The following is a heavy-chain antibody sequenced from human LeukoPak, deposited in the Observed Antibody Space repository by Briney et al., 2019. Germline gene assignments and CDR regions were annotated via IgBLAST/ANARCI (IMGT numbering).Heavy chain of an antibody. CDR1: GFTFSSYW. D-gene: IGHD4-23*01. Sequence: GGSLRLFCAASGFTFSSYWMHWVRQAPGKGLVWVSRINSDGSSTSYADSVKGRFTISRDNAKNTLYLQMNSLRAEDTAVYYCARDRDYGGNSYAFDIWGQGTMVTVSS. J-gene: IGHJ3*02. V-gene: IGHV3-74*01. CDR3: ARDRDYGGNSYAFDI. CDR2: INSDGSST.